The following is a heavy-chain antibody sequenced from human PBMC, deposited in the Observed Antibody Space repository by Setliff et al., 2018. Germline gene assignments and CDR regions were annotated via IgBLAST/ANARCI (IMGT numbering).Heavy chain of an antibody. V-gene: IGHV3-7*01. CDR1: GFSFSSYW. CDR2: IKQDGNEK. CDR3: ARGRDFWSGYLVY. D-gene: IGHD3-3*01. Sequence: PGGSLRLSCGASGFSFSSYWMTWVRQAPGKGLEWVANIKQDGNEKHYVDSVMGRFTISRDNANNSLYLQMNSLRAEDTAVYYCARGRDFWSGYLVYWGQGTLVTVSS. J-gene: IGHJ4*02.